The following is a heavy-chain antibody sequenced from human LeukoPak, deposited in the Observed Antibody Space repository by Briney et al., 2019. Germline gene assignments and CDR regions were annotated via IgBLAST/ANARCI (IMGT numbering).Heavy chain of an antibody. CDR2: INPNSGGT. Sequence: GASVKVSCKASGYTFTGYYMHWVRQAPGQGLEWMGWINPNSGGTNYAQKFQGRVTMTRDTCISTAYMELSRLRSDDTAVYYCARVTNYDYVWGSYSDYWGQGTLVTVSS. V-gene: IGHV1-2*02. CDR1: GYTFTGYY. CDR3: ARVTNYDYVWGSYSDY. J-gene: IGHJ4*02. D-gene: IGHD3-16*01.